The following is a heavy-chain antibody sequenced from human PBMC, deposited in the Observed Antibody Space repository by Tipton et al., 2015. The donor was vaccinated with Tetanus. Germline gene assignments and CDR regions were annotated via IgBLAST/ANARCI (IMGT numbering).Heavy chain of an antibody. J-gene: IGHJ4*02. CDR2: INHSGGT. CDR1: GGAFSGYY. Sequence: TLSLTCAVSGGAFSGYYWSWIRQSPGEGLEWIGAINHSGGTNYNPSLRSRVTMTIDTSQKQVSLKLSSVTAADTAVYYCARRRGYSSGYFYYWGLGTLVPVSS. D-gene: IGHD3-22*01. CDR3: ARRRGYSSGYFYY. V-gene: IGHV4-34*01.